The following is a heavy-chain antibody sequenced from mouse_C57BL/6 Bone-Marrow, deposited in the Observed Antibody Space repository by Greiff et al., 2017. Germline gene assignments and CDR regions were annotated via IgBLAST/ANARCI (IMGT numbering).Heavy chain of an antibody. Sequence: QVQLKESGPGLVQPSQSLSITCTVSGFSLTSYGVHLVRQSPGKGLEWLGVIWSGGSTDYNAAFISRLSISKDNSKSQVFFKMNSLQADDTAIYYCASGLRPYWYFDVWGTGTTVTVSS. CDR1: GFSLTSYG. V-gene: IGHV2-2*01. CDR3: ASGLRPYWYFDV. D-gene: IGHD2-4*01. J-gene: IGHJ1*03. CDR2: IWSGGST.